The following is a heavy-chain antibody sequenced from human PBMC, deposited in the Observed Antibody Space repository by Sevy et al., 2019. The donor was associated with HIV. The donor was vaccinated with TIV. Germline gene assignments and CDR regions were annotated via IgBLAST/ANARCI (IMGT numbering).Heavy chain of an antibody. D-gene: IGHD1-20*01. J-gene: IGHJ4*02. V-gene: IGHV4-30-2*01. Sequence: SETLSLTCAVSGGSISSGGYSWSWIRQPPGKGLEWIGYIYHSGSTYYNPSLKSRVTILVDRSKNQFSLKLSSVTAADTAVYYCARSRITGTVDYWGQGTLVTVSS. CDR3: ARSRITGTVDY. CDR1: GGSISSGGYS. CDR2: IYHSGST.